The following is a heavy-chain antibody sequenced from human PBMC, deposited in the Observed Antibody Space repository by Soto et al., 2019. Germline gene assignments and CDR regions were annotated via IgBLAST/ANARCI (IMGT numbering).Heavy chain of an antibody. CDR3: ARDRRDRGSSSPGFQH. J-gene: IGHJ1*01. D-gene: IGHD1-26*01. Sequence: QVQLVQSGAEVKKPGASVKVSCKASGYTFPSYGFSWVRQAPGQGLEWMGWISGYNGDTDYAQKLQGRVTMTTDTSTSTAYMELGSLRSDDTAVYYCARDRRDRGSSSPGFQHWGQGTLVTVSS. CDR2: ISGYNGDT. V-gene: IGHV1-18*01. CDR1: GYTFPSYG.